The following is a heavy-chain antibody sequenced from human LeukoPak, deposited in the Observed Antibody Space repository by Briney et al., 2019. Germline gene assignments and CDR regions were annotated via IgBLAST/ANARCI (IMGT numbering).Heavy chain of an antibody. V-gene: IGHV4-59*01. CDR3: ARRGIAAAGYDY. CDR1: GGSISSYY. D-gene: IGHD6-13*01. J-gene: IGHJ4*02. CDR2: IYYSGTT. Sequence: KPSETLSLTCTVSGGSISSYYWSWIRQPPGKGLEWIGYIYYSGTTKYNPSLKSRVTISVDTSKNQTSLKLSSVTAADTAVYYCARRGIAAAGYDYWGQGTLVTVSS.